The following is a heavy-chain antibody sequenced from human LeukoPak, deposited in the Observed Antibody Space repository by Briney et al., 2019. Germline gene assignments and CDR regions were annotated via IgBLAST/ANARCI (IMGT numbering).Heavy chain of an antibody. J-gene: IGHJ4*02. D-gene: IGHD5-18*01. CDR1: GFTFSGYG. CDR3: AKDWGYTTMVSYYFDY. Sequence: GGSLRLSCAASGFTFSGYGMHWVRQAPDKGLEGVAVIWYDGNNKYYADSVKGRFTISRDNSKNTLYLQMNSLRAEDTAVYYCAKDWGYTTMVSYYFDYWGREPWSPSPQ. CDR2: IWYDGNNK. V-gene: IGHV3-33*06.